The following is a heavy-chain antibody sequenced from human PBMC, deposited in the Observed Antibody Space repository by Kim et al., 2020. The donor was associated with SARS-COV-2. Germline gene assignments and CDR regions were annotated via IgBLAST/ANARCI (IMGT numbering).Heavy chain of an antibody. Sequence: SVKVSCKASGGTFNSYTLSWVRQAPGKGLELMGRIVPMLDKTDYAQKFQGRFTITADESTSTVFMELSSLRSEDTAIYYCARVASLLGEDYWGQGTLVT. D-gene: IGHD3-16*01. CDR3: ARVASLLGEDY. V-gene: IGHV1-69*08. CDR1: GGTFNSYT. CDR2: IVPMLDKT. J-gene: IGHJ4*02.